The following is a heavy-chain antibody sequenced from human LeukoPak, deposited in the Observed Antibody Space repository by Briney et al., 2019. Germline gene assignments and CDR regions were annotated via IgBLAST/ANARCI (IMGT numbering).Heavy chain of an antibody. CDR3: ARVTGSIDY. Sequence: GASVKVSCKASGYTFTSYDINWVRQATGRGLEWMGWMNPKSGNTGYAQKFQGRVTMTRDTSISTAYMELGSLRSEDTAVYYCARVTGSIDYWGQGTLVTVSS. CDR1: GYTFTSYD. CDR2: MNPKSGNT. V-gene: IGHV1-8*01. D-gene: IGHD1-26*01. J-gene: IGHJ4*02.